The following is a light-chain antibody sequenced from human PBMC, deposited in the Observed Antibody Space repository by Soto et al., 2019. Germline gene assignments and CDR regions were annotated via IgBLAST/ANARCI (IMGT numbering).Light chain of an antibody. CDR1: LSVGTN. V-gene: IGKV3-15*01. Sequence: IGMTQSPATLSVSPGERVTLSCRASLSVGTNLAWYQQKPGQAPRLLTSAASTRATGIPARFSGSGSGTEFTLTISSLQSEDFAVYYCQQRSNWQTFGQGTKV. CDR3: QQRSNWQT. CDR2: AAS. J-gene: IGKJ1*01.